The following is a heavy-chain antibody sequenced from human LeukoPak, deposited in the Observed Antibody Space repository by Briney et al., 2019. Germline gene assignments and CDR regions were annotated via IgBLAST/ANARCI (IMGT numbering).Heavy chain of an antibody. CDR3: ARVDCSGGSCDS. V-gene: IGHV4-61*02. D-gene: IGHD2-15*01. CDR2: IYTSGST. CDR1: GGSISSGGYY. J-gene: IGHJ5*01. Sequence: PSETLSLTCTVSGGSISSGGYYWSWIRQPAGKGLEWIGRIYTSGSTNYNPSLKSRVTISVDTSKNQFSLKLSSVTAADTAVYYCARVDCSGGSCDSWGQGTLVTVSS.